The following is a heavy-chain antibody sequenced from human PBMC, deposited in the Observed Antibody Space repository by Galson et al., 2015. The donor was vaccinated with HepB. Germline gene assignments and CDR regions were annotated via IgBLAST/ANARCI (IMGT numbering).Heavy chain of an antibody. CDR1: GFTFSSYA. CDR3: VKATVWWLRSLWSSSTPYYFDY. D-gene: IGHD5-12*01. J-gene: IGHJ4*02. V-gene: IGHV3-64D*06. Sequence: SLRLSCAASGFTFSSYAMHWVRQAPGKGLEYVSAISSNGGSTYYADSVKGRFTISRDNSKNTLYLQMSSLRAEDTAAYYCVKATVWWLRSLWSSSTPYYFDYWGQGTLVTVSS. CDR2: ISSNGGST.